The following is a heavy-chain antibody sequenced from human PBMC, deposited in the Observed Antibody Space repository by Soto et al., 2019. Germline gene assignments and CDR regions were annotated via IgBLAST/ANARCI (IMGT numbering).Heavy chain of an antibody. Sequence: PSETLSLTCTVSGGSISSSSYYWGWIRQPPGKGLEWIGSIYYSGSTYYNPSLKSRVTISVDTSKNQFSLKLSSVTAADTAVYYCARLGENYDFWSGYFRGPRGSTQTNFDYWGQGTLVTVSS. CDR2: IYYSGST. J-gene: IGHJ4*02. D-gene: IGHD3-3*01. V-gene: IGHV4-39*01. CDR1: GGSISSSSYY. CDR3: ARLGENYDFWSGYFRGPRGSTQTNFDY.